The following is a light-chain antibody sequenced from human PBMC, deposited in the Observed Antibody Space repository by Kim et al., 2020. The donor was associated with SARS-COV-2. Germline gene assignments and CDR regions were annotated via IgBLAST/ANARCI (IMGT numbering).Light chain of an antibody. Sequence: DIQMTQSPSSLAASVGDRVTIACRASQSINTYLNWYQQKPGKAPNLLIYAASTLQSEVPSRFSGSGSGTNFTLTISSLQPEDFATYYCQQGHTAPLLTFGGGTKVDIK. V-gene: IGKV1-39*01. CDR3: QQGHTAPLLT. CDR2: AAS. J-gene: IGKJ4*01. CDR1: QSINTY.